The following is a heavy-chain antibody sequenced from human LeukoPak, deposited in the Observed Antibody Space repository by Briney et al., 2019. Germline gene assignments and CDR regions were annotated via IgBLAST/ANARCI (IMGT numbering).Heavy chain of an antibody. Sequence: ASVKVSCKASGYSFTSYGITWVRQAPGQGLEWMGWISGYNGNTKYAQKFQGRVTMTTDTSTSTAYMELRSLRSDDTAVYYCARYYYDSSIYYYYLDCWGQGTLVTVSS. CDR1: GYSFTSYG. D-gene: IGHD3-22*01. J-gene: IGHJ4*02. V-gene: IGHV1-18*01. CDR2: ISGYNGNT. CDR3: ARYYYDSSIYYYYLDC.